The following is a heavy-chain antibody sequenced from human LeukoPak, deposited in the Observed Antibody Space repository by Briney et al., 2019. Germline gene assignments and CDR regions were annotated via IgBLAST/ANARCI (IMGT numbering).Heavy chain of an antibody. V-gene: IGHV3-7*04. CDR2: IHPEGNEK. J-gene: IGHJ4*02. CDR3: ARGDAFSGDH. CDR1: GFTFSDFW. Sequence: GGSLRLSCAVSGFTFSDFWMSWVRQAPGRGLEWVANIHPEGNEKYHVESVKGRFTISRDNAKNTLFLQMNGLRVEDTAVYYCARGDAFSGDHWGQGTLVTVSS.